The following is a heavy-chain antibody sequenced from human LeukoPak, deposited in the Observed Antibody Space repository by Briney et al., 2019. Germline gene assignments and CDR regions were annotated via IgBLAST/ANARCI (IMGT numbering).Heavy chain of an antibody. CDR2: IRTDGSDK. CDR3: ANEWLHVSGSYKANN. D-gene: IGHD3-10*01. Sequence: GGSLRLSCAASGFTFSSYGMHRVRQAPGKGLEWVAFIRTDGSDKYHADSVKGRFTISRDNSKNTLYLQMNSLRTEDTAVYYCANEWLHVSGSYKANNWGQGTLVTVSS. J-gene: IGHJ4*02. CDR1: GFTFSSYG. V-gene: IGHV3-30*02.